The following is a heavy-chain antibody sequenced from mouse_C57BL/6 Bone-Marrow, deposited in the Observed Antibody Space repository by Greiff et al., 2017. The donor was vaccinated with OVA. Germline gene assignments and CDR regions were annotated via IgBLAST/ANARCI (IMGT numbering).Heavy chain of an antibody. Sequence: VQLQQPGAELVKPGASVKMSCKASGYTFTSYWITWVKQRPGQGLEWIGDIYPGSGSTNYNEKFKSKATLTVDTSSSTAFMQLSSLTSEDSAVYYCARPGYHHYYIDYWGQGTTLTVSS. V-gene: IGHV1-55*01. CDR3: ARPGYHHYYIDY. J-gene: IGHJ2*01. D-gene: IGHD1-2*01. CDR1: GYTFTSYW. CDR2: IYPGSGST.